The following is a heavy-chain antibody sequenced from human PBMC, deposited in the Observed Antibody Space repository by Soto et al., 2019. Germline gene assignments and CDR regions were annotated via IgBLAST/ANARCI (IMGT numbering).Heavy chain of an antibody. D-gene: IGHD2-2*02. V-gene: IGHV3-23*01. Sequence: GGSLGLSCAASRDTFSDYAVSLVRQPPGKGLGWVSVISGGGSTYYAESGKGRFTVSRAKSKNTLYRHRKRLRAGDTAVYYCGNVSIWCSSTSCYTAGLDYWGEATLVTVSS. CDR3: GNVSIWCSSTSCYTAGLDY. CDR2: ISGGGST. J-gene: IGHJ4*02. CDR1: RDTFSDYA.